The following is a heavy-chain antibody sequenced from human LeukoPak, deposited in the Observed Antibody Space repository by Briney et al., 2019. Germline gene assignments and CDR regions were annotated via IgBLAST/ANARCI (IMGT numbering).Heavy chain of an antibody. J-gene: IGHJ3*02. D-gene: IGHD6-13*01. CDR1: GYTLTEFS. Sequence: ASVKVSCKVSGYTLTEFSIHWVRQAPGKGLEWMGGFDPEDGETIYAQKFHGRVTMTEDTSTNTAHMELNSLTSEDTAVYYCVTDYNSRWSIDVFDIWGQGTMVTVSS. CDR2: FDPEDGET. V-gene: IGHV1-24*01. CDR3: VTDYNSRWSIDVFDI.